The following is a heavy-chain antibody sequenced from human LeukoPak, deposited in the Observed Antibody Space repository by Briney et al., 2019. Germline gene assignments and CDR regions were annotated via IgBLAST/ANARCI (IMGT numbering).Heavy chain of an antibody. D-gene: IGHD5-18*01. CDR2: IWYDGSDK. Sequence: PGGSLRLSCAASGFTFSNYGMHWVRQAPGKGLEWVAVIWYDGSDKYYADSVKGRFTTSRDNSKNTLYLQMNSLRAEDTAVYYCARAADSYGKRDLDYWGQGTLVTVSS. CDR1: GFTFSNYG. CDR3: ARAADSYGKRDLDY. J-gene: IGHJ4*02. V-gene: IGHV3-33*01.